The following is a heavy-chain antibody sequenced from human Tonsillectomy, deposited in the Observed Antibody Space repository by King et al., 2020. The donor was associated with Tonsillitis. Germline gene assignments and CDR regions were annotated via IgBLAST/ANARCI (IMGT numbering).Heavy chain of an antibody. CDR1: GGSISSGSYY. D-gene: IGHD6-13*01. Sequence: VQLQESGPGLVKPSQTLSLTCTVSGGSISSGSYYWSWIRQPAGKGLEWIGRIYTSGSTNYNPSLKSRVTMSVDTSKNQFSLKLSSVTAADTAVYYCVRESSWYLDYWGQGTLVTVSS. V-gene: IGHV4-61*02. J-gene: IGHJ4*02. CDR2: IYTSGST. CDR3: VRESSWYLDY.